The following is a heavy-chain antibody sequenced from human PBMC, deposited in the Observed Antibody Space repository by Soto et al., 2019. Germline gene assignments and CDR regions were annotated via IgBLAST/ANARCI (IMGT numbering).Heavy chain of an antibody. CDR3: ARDTTEAGFYH. Sequence: PGGSLRLSCAASGFPFSSYCMHWVRQAPGKGLEWVAVIWYDGSNKYYADSVKGRFTISRDNSKNTLYLQMNSLRAEDTAVYYCARDTTEAGFYHWGQGALVTVSS. CDR1: GFPFSSYC. D-gene: IGHD6-13*01. J-gene: IGHJ5*02. V-gene: IGHV3-33*01. CDR2: IWYDGSNK.